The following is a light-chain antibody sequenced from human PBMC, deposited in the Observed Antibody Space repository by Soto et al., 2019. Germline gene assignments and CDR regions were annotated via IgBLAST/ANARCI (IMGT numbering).Light chain of an antibody. Sequence: QSALTQPASASGSPGQSITISCTGTRSDIGAYNYVSWYQHLPGKAPEVIIYDVTNRPSGVSSRFSGSKSGTTASLTISGRQADDEANYYCGSYTITSTLMIFGGGTKLTVL. CDR2: DVT. J-gene: IGLJ2*01. V-gene: IGLV2-14*03. CDR1: RSDIGAYNY. CDR3: GSYTITSTLMI.